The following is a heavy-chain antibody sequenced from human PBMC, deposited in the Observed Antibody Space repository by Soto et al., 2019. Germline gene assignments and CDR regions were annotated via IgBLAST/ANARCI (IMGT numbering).Heavy chain of an antibody. Sequence: SVKVSCKASGGTFSSYAISWVRQAPGQGLEWMGGIIPIFGTANYAQKFQGRVTITADKSTGTAYMELSSLRSDDTAVYYCARIAPVAARDYYYYYGMDVWGQGTTVTVSS. D-gene: IGHD2-15*01. CDR1: GGTFSSYA. V-gene: IGHV1-69*06. CDR3: ARIAPVAARDYYYYYGMDV. CDR2: IIPIFGTA. J-gene: IGHJ6*02.